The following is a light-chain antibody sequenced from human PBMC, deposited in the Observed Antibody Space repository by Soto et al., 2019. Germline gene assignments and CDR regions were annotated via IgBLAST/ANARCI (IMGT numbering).Light chain of an antibody. V-gene: IGKV1-6*01. CDR2: GAS. Sequence: IQMTQSPSSLSASVGDRVTITCRASQGISNELGWYQQRPGKAPKVLIYGASNLQSGVPSRFSGSASGTDFTLTISSLQPEDFATYYCQQYYSYPWTFGQGTKVEIK. J-gene: IGKJ1*01. CDR1: QGISNE. CDR3: QQYYSYPWT.